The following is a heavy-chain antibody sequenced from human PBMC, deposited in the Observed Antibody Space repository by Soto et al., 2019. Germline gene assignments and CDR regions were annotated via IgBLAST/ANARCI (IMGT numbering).Heavy chain of an antibody. CDR3: TTTYYDFWRGYYDFDY. J-gene: IGHJ4*02. V-gene: IGHV3-49*03. CDR2: IRSKAYGGTT. CDR1: GFTCGDYA. D-gene: IGHD3-3*01. Sequence: PGGSLRLSCTASGFTCGDYAMSWFRQAPGKGLEWVGFIRSKAYGGTTEYAASVKGRFTISRDDSKSIAYLQMNSLKTEDTAVYYCTTTYYDFWRGYYDFDYWGQGTLVTVSS.